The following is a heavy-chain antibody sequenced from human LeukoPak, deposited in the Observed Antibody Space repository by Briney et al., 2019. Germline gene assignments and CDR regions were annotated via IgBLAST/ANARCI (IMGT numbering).Heavy chain of an antibody. Sequence: SETLSLTCAVSGGSISSYYWSWIRQPPGKGLEGIGYIYSSGSTNYNPSLKSRVTISGDTSKNQFSLKLSSVTAADTAVYYCARCRGYCSSTICANFYYRGQGTLVTVSS. CDR3: ARCRGYCSSTICANFYY. CDR2: IYSSGST. CDR1: GGSISSYY. J-gene: IGHJ4*02. D-gene: IGHD2-2*01. V-gene: IGHV4-59*01.